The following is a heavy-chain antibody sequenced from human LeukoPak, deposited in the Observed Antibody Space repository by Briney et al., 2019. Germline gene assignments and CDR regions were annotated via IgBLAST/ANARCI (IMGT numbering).Heavy chain of an antibody. CDR3: TTDGFSSSWYQAEVC. D-gene: IGHD6-13*01. CDR1: GFTVSSNS. J-gene: IGHJ4*02. CDR2: IKSKTDGGTT. Sequence: GGSLRLSCTVSGFTVSSNSMSWVRQAPGKGLEWVGRIKSKTDGGTTDYAAPVKGRFTISRDDSKNTLYLQMNSLKTEDTAVYYCTTDGFSSSWYQAEVCWGQGTLVTVSS. V-gene: IGHV3-15*01.